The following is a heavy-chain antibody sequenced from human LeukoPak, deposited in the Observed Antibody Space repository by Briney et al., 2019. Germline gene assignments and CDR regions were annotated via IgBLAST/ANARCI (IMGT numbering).Heavy chain of an antibody. Sequence: PGGSLRLSCAASGFTSSSYAMSWVRQAPGKGLEWVSAISGSGGSTYYADSVKGRFTISRDNSKNTLYLQMNSLRAEDTAVYYCAKDGPPGSSSWYRYIAKANYYYGMDVWGQGTTVTVSS. CDR3: AKDGPPGSSSWYRYIAKANYYYGMDV. V-gene: IGHV3-23*01. CDR1: GFTSSSYA. CDR2: ISGSGGST. J-gene: IGHJ6*02. D-gene: IGHD6-13*01.